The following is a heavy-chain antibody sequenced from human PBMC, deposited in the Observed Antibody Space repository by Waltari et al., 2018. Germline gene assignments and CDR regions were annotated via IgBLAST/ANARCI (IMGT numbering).Heavy chain of an antibody. J-gene: IGHJ2*01. V-gene: IGHV4-39*07. CDR3: ARVTSEFRSPYFYFDL. CDR2: IYYRGDT. Sequence: QLQLQESGPGLVKPSETLSLTCSVSGDSIISTYYYCGWIRQPPGTGLEGCGGIYYRGDTFSSPSLRSRITISVDTSKNQFSLKLTSVTAADTALYYCARVTSEFRSPYFYFDLWGRGTLVTVSA. CDR1: GDSIISTYYY.